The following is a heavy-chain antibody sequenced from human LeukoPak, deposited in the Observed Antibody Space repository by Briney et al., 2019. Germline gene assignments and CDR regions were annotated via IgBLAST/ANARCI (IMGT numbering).Heavy chain of an antibody. J-gene: IGHJ4*02. Sequence: ASVKVSCKASGYTFTTYDINWVRQATGQGLEWMGWMNPNSGYTGYAQKFQGRVTITRDTSISTAYMELSSLRSEDTAVYYCARANRGYCSGGSCYHADYWGQGTLVTVSS. CDR1: GYTFTTYD. V-gene: IGHV1-8*03. D-gene: IGHD2-15*01. CDR2: MNPNSGYT. CDR3: ARANRGYCSGGSCYHADY.